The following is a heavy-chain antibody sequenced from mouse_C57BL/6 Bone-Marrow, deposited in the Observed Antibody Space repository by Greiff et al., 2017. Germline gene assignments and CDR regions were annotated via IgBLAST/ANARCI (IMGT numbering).Heavy chain of an antibody. D-gene: IGHD1-2*01. CDR2: IYPGDGDT. CDR3: ARRAYGGYFDV. J-gene: IGHJ1*03. CDR1: GYAFSSSW. V-gene: IGHV1-82*01. Sequence: VQLQESGPELVKPGASVKISCKASGYAFSSSWMNWVKQRPGKGLEWIGRIYPGDGDTNYNGKFKGKATLTADKSSSTAYMQLSSLTSEDSAVYFCARRAYGGYFDVWGTGTTVTVSS.